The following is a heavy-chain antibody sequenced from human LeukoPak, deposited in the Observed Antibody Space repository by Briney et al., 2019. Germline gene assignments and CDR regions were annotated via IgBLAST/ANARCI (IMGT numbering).Heavy chain of an antibody. CDR3: ARENSGTYYGDS. V-gene: IGHV4-39*07. CDR2: IYYDGTT. D-gene: IGHD1-26*01. Sequence: SETLSLTCTVSGDSISSRSYFWGWMWQPPGKGLEWIASIYYDGTTYYNPSLESRVTISVDTSKNQFSLKLNSVTAADTAVYYCARENSGTYYGDSWGQGTLVTVSS. CDR1: GDSISSRSYF. J-gene: IGHJ4*02.